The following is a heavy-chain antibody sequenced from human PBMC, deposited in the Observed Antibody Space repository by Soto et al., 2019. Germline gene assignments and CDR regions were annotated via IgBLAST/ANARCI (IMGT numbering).Heavy chain of an antibody. CDR1: GYTFTTYG. CDR2: ISAYNGNT. J-gene: IGHJ4*02. Sequence: QVQLVQSGAEVKKPGASVKVSCKASGYTFTTYGISWVRQAPGQGLEWMGWISAYNGNTNYAQKLQGRVTMTTDTSTSTDYMELRSLRSDDTAVYYCARDHGYCSGGTCYPRYWGQGTLVTVSS. CDR3: ARDHGYCSGGTCYPRY. D-gene: IGHD2-15*01. V-gene: IGHV1-18*01.